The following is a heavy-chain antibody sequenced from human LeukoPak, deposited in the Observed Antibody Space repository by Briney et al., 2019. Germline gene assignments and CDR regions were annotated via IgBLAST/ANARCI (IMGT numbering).Heavy chain of an antibody. CDR2: IKSKTGGGTT. CDR1: GFSFTNAW. J-gene: IGHJ4*02. V-gene: IGHV3-15*01. Sequence: GGSLRLSCTASGFSFTNAWMSWVRQAPGKGLEWVGRIKSKTGGGTTDYAAPVKGRFTISRDDSKNTLYLQMNSLKTEDTAVTHCSTATFNWGQGTLVTVSS. CDR3: STATFN. D-gene: IGHD2/OR15-2a*01.